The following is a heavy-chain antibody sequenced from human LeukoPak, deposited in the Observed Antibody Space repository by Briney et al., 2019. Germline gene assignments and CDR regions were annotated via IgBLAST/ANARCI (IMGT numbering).Heavy chain of an antibody. J-gene: IGHJ4*02. Sequence: SQTLSLTCTDSGGSFSSGSYYWSWLRQPAGKGLVWIGRIYTSGSTNYNPSLKSRVTISVDTSKNQFSLKLSSVTAADTAVYYCAREDVDTAMVLDYWGQGTLVTVSS. CDR3: AREDVDTAMVLDY. V-gene: IGHV4-61*02. CDR2: IYTSGST. D-gene: IGHD5-18*01. CDR1: GGSFSSGSYY.